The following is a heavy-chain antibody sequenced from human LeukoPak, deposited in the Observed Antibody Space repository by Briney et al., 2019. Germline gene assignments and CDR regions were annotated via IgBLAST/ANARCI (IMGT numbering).Heavy chain of an antibody. CDR3: ARVETHYYGSGSHYNEQLPVT. CDR1: GYSENFYG. D-gene: IGHD3-10*01. J-gene: IGHJ4*02. CDR2: ISAQHGQT. Sequence: ASVKVSCKTSGYSENFYGITWVRQVAGQGLEWMGWISAQHGQTEYAPNSQDRVTMTTDTYTNTAYMELRSLRSDDTAVYYCARVETHYYGSGSHYNEQLPVTWGQGTLVTVSS. V-gene: IGHV1-18*01.